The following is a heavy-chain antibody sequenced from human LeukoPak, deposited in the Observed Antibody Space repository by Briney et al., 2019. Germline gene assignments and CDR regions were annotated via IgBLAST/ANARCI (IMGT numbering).Heavy chain of an antibody. Sequence: GGSLRLSCAASGFTVSSSYMNWVRQAPGKGLEWVSVIYSGGSTFYADSVEGRFTISRDNSNNTLYLQMNSLRAEDTAMYYCAREYYDNSGGEDAFDIWGPGTMVTVSS. CDR1: GFTVSSSY. J-gene: IGHJ3*02. V-gene: IGHV3-53*01. CDR3: AREYYDNSGGEDAFDI. D-gene: IGHD3-22*01. CDR2: IYSGGST.